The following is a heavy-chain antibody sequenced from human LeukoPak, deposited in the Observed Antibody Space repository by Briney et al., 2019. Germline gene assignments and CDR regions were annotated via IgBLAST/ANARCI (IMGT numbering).Heavy chain of an antibody. CDR2: IYYSGST. Sequence: SETLSLTCTVSGASISSSSYYWGWIRQPPGKGLEWIGSIYYSGSTYYNPSLKSRVTISVDTSKNQFSLKLSSVTAADTAVYYCARGPLGELFNDAFDIWGQGTLVTVSS. J-gene: IGHJ3*02. D-gene: IGHD3-10*01. CDR1: GASISSSSYY. CDR3: ARGPLGELFNDAFDI. V-gene: IGHV4-39*07.